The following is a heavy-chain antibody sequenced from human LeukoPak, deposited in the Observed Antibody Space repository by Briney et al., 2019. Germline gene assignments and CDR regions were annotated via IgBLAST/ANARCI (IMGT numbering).Heavy chain of an antibody. J-gene: IGHJ4*02. V-gene: IGHV3-53*01. D-gene: IGHD3-10*01. CDR3: ARGIVRGVSAPDY. CDR1: GFTFSRYW. CDR2: IYSGGST. Sequence: GGSLRLSCAASGFTFSRYWLHWVRQAPGKGLEWVSVIYSGGSTNYADSVKGRFTISSDNSKNTLYLQMNNLRGEDTAVYYCARGIVRGVSAPDYWGQGTLVTVSS.